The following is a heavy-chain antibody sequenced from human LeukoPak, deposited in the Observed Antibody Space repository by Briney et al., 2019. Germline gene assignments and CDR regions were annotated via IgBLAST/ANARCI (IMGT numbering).Heavy chain of an antibody. V-gene: IGHV1-69*02. D-gene: IGHD3-9*01. CDR3: ARGRPVRWGGLCRRFLEVYFGP. J-gene: IGHJ5*02. Sequence: SVKVTCYGAADSFTNRTIALNRDAPGQGLEWMGRTIPGVGITNYAQKFQGRVTISADKSTSTAYQELSSLRSEDAATYYCARGRPVRWGGLCRRFLEVYFGPWGQGTLVTVSS. CDR1: ADSFTNRT. CDR2: TIPGVGIT.